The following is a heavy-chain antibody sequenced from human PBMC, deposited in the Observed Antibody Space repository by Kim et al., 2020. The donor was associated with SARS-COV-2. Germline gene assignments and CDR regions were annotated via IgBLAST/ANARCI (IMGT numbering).Heavy chain of an antibody. V-gene: IGHV3-33*01. J-gene: IGHJ1*01. Sequence: GGSLRLSCAASGFTFGSFAMPWVRQAPGKGLEWVAAIWCDGRKTYYADSVKGRFTISRDNSTNTTYLQMNSLRAEDTAVYYCAAILHQYGDQQGHWG. CDR3: AAILHQYGDQQGH. CDR2: IWCDGRKT. D-gene: IGHD4-17*01. CDR1: GFTFGSFA.